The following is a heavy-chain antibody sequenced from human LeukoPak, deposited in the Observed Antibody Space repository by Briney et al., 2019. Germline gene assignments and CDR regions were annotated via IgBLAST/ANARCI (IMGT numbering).Heavy chain of an antibody. Sequence: PSETLSLTCTVSGGFISNYYWSWIRQPPGKGLEWIGYIHYSGSTKYNPSLKSRLTISVDTSKNQFSLKLSSVTAVDTAVYYCARYSGTYYHYWGQGTLVTVSS. V-gene: IGHV4-59*01. CDR2: IHYSGST. CDR1: GGFISNYY. CDR3: ARYSGTYYHY. J-gene: IGHJ4*02. D-gene: IGHD1-26*01.